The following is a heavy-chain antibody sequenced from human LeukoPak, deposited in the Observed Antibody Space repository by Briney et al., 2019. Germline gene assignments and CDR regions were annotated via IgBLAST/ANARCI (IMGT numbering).Heavy chain of an antibody. J-gene: IGHJ6*02. V-gene: IGHV4-59*01. D-gene: IGHD3-3*01. CDR1: GGSISSYY. Sequence: PSETLSLTCTVSGGSISSYYWSWIRQPPGKGLEWIGYIYYSGSTNYNPSLKSRVTISVDTSKNQFSLKLSSVTAADTAVYYCARDSPLTIFGVAHYGMDVWGQGTTVTVSS. CDR3: ARDSPLTIFGVAHYGMDV. CDR2: IYYSGST.